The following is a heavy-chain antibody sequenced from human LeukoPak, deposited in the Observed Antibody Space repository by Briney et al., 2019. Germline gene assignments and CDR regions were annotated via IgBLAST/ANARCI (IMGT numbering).Heavy chain of an antibody. D-gene: IGHD3-22*01. V-gene: IGHV1-2*02. CDR1: GYTFTSYD. J-gene: IGHJ4*02. CDR2: MNPNSGGT. Sequence: GASVKVSCKASGYTFTSYDINWVRQATGQGREWVGWMNPNSGGTNYAQKFQGRVTMTRDTSISTAYMELSRLRSDDTAVYYCARGDYYYDSSGYYFPSYWGQGTLVTVS. CDR3: ARGDYYYDSSGYYFPSY.